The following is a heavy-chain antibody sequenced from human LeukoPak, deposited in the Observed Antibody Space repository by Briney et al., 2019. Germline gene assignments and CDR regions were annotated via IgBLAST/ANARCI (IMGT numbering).Heavy chain of an antibody. Sequence: SETLSLTCAVYGGSFSGYYWSWIRQPPGKGLEWIGEINHSGSTNYNPSLKSRATISVDTSKNQFSLKLSSVTAADTAVYYCARGSGGYSYGWGQGTLVTVSS. CDR3: ARGSGGYSYG. CDR2: INHSGST. CDR1: GGSFSGYY. D-gene: IGHD5-18*01. J-gene: IGHJ4*02. V-gene: IGHV4-34*01.